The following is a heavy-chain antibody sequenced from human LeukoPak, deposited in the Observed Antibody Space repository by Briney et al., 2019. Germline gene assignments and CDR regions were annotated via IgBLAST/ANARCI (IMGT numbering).Heavy chain of an antibody. Sequence: GGSLRLSCAASGFTFRKHYMSWIRQAPGRGPEWVAYIGASGSTRYYRDSVNGRFTISRDNAKNSLHLQMNSLRAEDTAVYYCAKDLREWYYDPNGNYFSYGMDVWGQGTTVDVSS. CDR2: IGASGSTR. D-gene: IGHD3-22*01. J-gene: IGHJ6*02. V-gene: IGHV3-11*01. CDR3: AKDLREWYYDPNGNYFSYGMDV. CDR1: GFTFRKHY.